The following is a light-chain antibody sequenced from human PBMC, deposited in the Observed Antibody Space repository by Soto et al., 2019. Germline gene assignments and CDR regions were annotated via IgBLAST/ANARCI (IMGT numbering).Light chain of an antibody. J-gene: IGKJ2*01. CDR1: QTISTG. Sequence: EIVLTQSPGTLSLSPGERATLSCRASQTISTGLAWYQQKPGQSPRLVTWGASDRATGIPARFSGSGSGTDFTLTISSLEPEDFAVYYCQQRSALPVTFGQGTKLEIK. V-gene: IGKV3-11*01. CDR3: QQRSALPVT. CDR2: GAS.